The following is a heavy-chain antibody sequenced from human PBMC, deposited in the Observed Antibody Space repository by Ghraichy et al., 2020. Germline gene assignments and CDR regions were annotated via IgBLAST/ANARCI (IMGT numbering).Heavy chain of an antibody. Sequence: GGSLRLSCAASGFTFSDYYMSWIRQAPGKGLEWVSYISSSGSTIYYADSVKGRFTISRDNAKNSLYLQMNSLRAEDTAVYYCARDFESSGYSYYFDYWGQGTLVTVSS. J-gene: IGHJ4*02. D-gene: IGHD3-22*01. CDR2: ISSSGSTI. V-gene: IGHV3-11*01. CDR3: ARDFESSGYSYYFDY. CDR1: GFTFSDYY.